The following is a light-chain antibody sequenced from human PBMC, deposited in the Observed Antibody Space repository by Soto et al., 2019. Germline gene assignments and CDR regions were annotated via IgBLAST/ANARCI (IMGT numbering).Light chain of an antibody. CDR3: WSYTRSYAYV. J-gene: IGLJ1*01. CDR2: DVS. CDR1: SSDVGGYNF. Sequence: QSALTQPASVSGSPGQSVTISCAGTSSDVGGYNFVSWYQQHPGKAPQLMIYDVSSRPSGVSNRFSGSKSGNTPSLTISGFLAVEEAVYYCWSYTRSYAYVCVTGTKVTVL. V-gene: IGLV2-14*03.